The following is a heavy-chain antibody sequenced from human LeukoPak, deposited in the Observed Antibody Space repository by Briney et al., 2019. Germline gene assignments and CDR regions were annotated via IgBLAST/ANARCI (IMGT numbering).Heavy chain of an antibody. CDR2: IHNDGLTT. CDR1: GFTFSSYW. CDR3: AKQTAI. V-gene: IGHV3-74*01. Sequence: PGGSLRLSCAASGFTFSSYWMYWVRQAPGKGLVWVSLIHNDGLTTVYADSVKGRFTISRDNAKNTLYLQLNSLRAEDTAVYYCAKQTAIWGQGTLVTVSS. J-gene: IGHJ4*02. D-gene: IGHD2-21*02.